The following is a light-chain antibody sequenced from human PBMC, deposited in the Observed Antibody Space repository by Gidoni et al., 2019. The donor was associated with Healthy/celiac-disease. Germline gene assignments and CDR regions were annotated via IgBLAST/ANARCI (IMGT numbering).Light chain of an antibody. CDR2: DVS. CDR1: SSDVGGYNY. J-gene: IGLJ1*01. CDR3: CSYAGSYTYV. Sequence: QSALTQPRSVSGSPGQSVTISCTGTSSDVGGYNYVSWYQQHPGKAHKLMIYDVSKRPSGGPDRVSGSKSGNTASLTISGLQAEDEADYYCCSYAGSYTYVFGTGTKVTVL. V-gene: IGLV2-11*01.